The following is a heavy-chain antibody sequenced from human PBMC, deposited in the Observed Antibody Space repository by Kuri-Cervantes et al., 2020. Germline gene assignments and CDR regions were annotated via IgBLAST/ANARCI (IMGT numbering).Heavy chain of an antibody. J-gene: IGHJ3*02. V-gene: IGHV1-46*01. CDR3: ARESYCSRFCGEDAFDI. D-gene: IGHD2-15*01. CDR2: INPSGGST. CDR1: GYTFTSYY. Sequence: ASVKVSCKASGYTFTSYYMHWVRQAPGQGLEWMGIINPSGGSTSYAQKFQGRVTMTRDTSTRTVYMELSSLRSEDTAVYYCARESYCSRFCGEDAFDIWGQGTMVTVSS.